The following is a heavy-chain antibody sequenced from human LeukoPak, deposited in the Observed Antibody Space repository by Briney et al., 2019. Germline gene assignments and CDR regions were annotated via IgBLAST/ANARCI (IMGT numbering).Heavy chain of an antibody. D-gene: IGHD2-2*01. J-gene: IGHJ4*02. Sequence: GGSLRLSCAASGFTLNNYGMHWVRQAPGKGLEWVAVISYDGRNIHYPDSVKGRFTISRDISTDTLWLQMDSLRTEDTAVYYCAKGPLRGTAAAIDYRGQGTLVTVSS. CDR2: ISYDGRNI. V-gene: IGHV3-30*18. CDR1: GFTLNNYG. CDR3: AKGPLRGTAAAIDY.